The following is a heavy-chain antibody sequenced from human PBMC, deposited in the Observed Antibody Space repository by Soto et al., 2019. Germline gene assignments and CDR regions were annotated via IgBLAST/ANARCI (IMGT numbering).Heavy chain of an antibody. J-gene: IGHJ5*02. Sequence: EVQLLESGGGLVQPGGSLRLSCAASGFTFSNYAMSWVRQAPGKGLEWVSVISGSGDSTYYADTVKGSFTVSRDNYENTLYLQMNSLRAEDTAIYYCAKNWARQQMVRGGDNWLAPWGQGTLVTVSS. CDR3: AKNWARQQMVRGGDNWLAP. V-gene: IGHV3-23*01. CDR1: GFTFSNYA. D-gene: IGHD6-13*01. CDR2: ISGSGDST.